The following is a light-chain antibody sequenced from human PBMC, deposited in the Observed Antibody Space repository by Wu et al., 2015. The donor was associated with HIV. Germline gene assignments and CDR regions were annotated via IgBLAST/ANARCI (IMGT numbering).Light chain of an antibody. J-gene: IGKJ5*01. Sequence: EVVMTQSPATLSVSPGERATLSCRASQRISSNLAWYQQKPGQAPRLLIYDASTRATGIPARFSGSGSGTEFTLTISGLQSEDFAIYYCQQYDIWPPITFGQGTRLEIK. V-gene: IGKV3-15*01. CDR3: QQYDIWPPIT. CDR1: QRISSN. CDR2: DAS.